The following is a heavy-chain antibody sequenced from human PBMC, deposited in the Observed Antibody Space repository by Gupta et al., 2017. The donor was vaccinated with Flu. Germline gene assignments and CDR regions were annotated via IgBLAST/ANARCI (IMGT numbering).Heavy chain of an antibody. Sequence: QVQLVQSGAEVKKPGASVKVSCKASGYTFTSYAMHWVRQAPGQRLEWMGWINAGNGNTKYSQKFQGRVTITRDTSASTAYMELSSLRSEDTAVYYCARDRDTIAAGGRVNGAFDIWGQGTMVTVSS. CDR3: ARDRDTIAAGGRVNGAFDI. CDR2: INAGNGNT. V-gene: IGHV1-3*01. CDR1: GYTFTSYA. D-gene: IGHD6-13*01. J-gene: IGHJ3*02.